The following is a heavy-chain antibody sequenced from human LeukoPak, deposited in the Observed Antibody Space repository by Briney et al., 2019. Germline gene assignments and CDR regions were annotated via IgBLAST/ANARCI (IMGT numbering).Heavy chain of an antibody. V-gene: IGHV3-23*01. J-gene: IGHJ4*02. D-gene: IGHD1-14*01. Sequence: GGSLRLSCAASGFTFSDYYMSWVRQAPGKGLEWVSAISGSGGSTYYADSVKGRFTISRDNSKNTLYLQMNSLRAEDTAVYYCAKDPDKRYYFDYWGQGTLVTVSS. CDR2: ISGSGGST. CDR1: GFTFSDYY. CDR3: AKDPDKRYYFDY.